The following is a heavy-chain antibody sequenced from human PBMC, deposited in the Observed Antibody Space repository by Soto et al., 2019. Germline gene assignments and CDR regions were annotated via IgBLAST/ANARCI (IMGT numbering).Heavy chain of an antibody. D-gene: IGHD1-1*01. CDR1: RFSIRRSA. CDR2: IAYDGSNR. Sequence: QVQLVESGGGVVQPGKALRLSCAASRFSIRRSAMHLVRPAPGKGLEWVAVIAYDGSNRWYADSAKGRFTISRDNSKNTVYLQMSSLRGEDTAVYYCARDLQAGTDNVNWFAPWGQGTLVTVSS. V-gene: IGHV3-30*04. J-gene: IGHJ5*02. CDR3: ARDLQAGTDNVNWFAP.